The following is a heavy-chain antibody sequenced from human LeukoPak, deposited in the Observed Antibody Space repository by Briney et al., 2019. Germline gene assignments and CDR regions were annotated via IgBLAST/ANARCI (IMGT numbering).Heavy chain of an antibody. CDR2: ISSTSSYI. V-gene: IGHV3-21*01. Sequence: GGSLRLSCAASGFIFSSYTMNWVRQAPGKGLEWVSSISSTSSYIYYADSVKGRFTISRDNARNSLYLQMSSLRADDTAVYYCARDLYGDYAFGYWGQGTLVTVSS. D-gene: IGHD4-17*01. CDR3: ARDLYGDYAFGY. J-gene: IGHJ4*02. CDR1: GFIFSSYT.